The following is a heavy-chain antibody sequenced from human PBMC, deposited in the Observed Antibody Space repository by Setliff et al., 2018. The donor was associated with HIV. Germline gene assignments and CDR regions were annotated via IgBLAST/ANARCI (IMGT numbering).Heavy chain of an antibody. D-gene: IGHD2-21*02. J-gene: IGHJ6*03. CDR1: GGTFSSYA. V-gene: IGHV1-69*13. CDR2: VIPIFGTA. CDR3: ARMKTETAAYFYSYMDV. Sequence: SVKVSCKASGGTFSSYAISWVRQAPGQGLEWMGGVIPIFGTANYAQKFQGRVTITADESTSTAYMELSSLRSEGTAVYYCARMKTETAAYFYSYMDVWGKGTTVTVSS.